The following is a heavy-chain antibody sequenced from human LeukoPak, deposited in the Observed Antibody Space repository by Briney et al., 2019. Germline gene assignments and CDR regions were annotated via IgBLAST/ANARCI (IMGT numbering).Heavy chain of an antibody. D-gene: IGHD2-2*02. Sequence: PSETLSLTCTVSGGSISSGSYYWSWIRQPAGKGLEWIGRIYTSGSTNYNPSLKSRVTISVDTSKNQFSLKLSSVTAADTAVYYCARDPCSSTSCDIGFDPWGQGTLVTVSS. J-gene: IGHJ5*02. V-gene: IGHV4-61*02. CDR1: GGSISSGSYY. CDR3: ARDPCSSTSCDIGFDP. CDR2: IYTSGST.